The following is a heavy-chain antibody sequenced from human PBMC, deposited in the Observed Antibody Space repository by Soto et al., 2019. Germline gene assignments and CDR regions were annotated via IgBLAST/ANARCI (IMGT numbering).Heavy chain of an antibody. J-gene: IGHJ6*02. V-gene: IGHV4-31*03. CDR3: ARDKGYYDILTGYSTVYYYYGMDV. CDR2: IYYSGST. CDR1: GGSISSGGYY. Sequence: SETLSLTCTVSGGSISSGGYYWSWIRQHPGKGLEWIGYIYYSGSTYYNPSLKSRVTISVDTSKNQFSLKLSSVTAADTAVYYCARDKGYYDILTGYSTVYYYYGMDVWGQGTTVTVSS. D-gene: IGHD3-9*01.